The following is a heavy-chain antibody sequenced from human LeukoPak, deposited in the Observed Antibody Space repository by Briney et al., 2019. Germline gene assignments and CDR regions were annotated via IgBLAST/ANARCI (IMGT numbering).Heavy chain of an antibody. J-gene: IGHJ5*02. Sequence: PSETLSLTCTVSGGSISSSDTYYWSWIRQPAGKGLEWIGRIYTTGSTYYNPSLKSRVTISVDTSKNQFSLRLSSVTGADTAVYYCARTLGGTNSIRFDPWGQGTLVTVSS. CDR1: GGSISSSDTYY. CDR3: ARTLGGTNSIRFDP. V-gene: IGHV4-61*02. D-gene: IGHD1-26*01. CDR2: IYTTGST.